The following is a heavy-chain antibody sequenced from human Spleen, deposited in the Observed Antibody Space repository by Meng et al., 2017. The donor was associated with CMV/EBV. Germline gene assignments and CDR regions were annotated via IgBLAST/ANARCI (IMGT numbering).Heavy chain of an antibody. Sequence: GGYTNSRDYYWVWVRQYPGRGLEWVGQIYYSGATYYTPSLRSRLIISLDTSKNQFSLRLSSVTAADTAVYFCARVLYYYGSASNFDHWGQGTLVTVSS. CDR2: IYYSGAT. V-gene: IGHV4-31*02. D-gene: IGHD3-10*01. J-gene: IGHJ4*02. CDR1: GGYTNSRDYY. CDR3: ARVLYYYGSASNFDH.